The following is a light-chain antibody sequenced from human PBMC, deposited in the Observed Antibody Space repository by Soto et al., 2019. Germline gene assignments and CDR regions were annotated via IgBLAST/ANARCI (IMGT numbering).Light chain of an antibody. CDR1: SSNIGAGYD. CDR2: GNS. J-gene: IGLJ1*01. V-gene: IGLV1-40*01. CDR3: QSYDSSLSGFDV. Sequence: QSVLTQPPSVSGAPGQRVTISCTGSSSNIGAGYDVHWYQHLPGTAPKLLIYGNSNRPSGVPDRFSGSKSGTSASLAITGLQAEDEADYYCQSYDSSLSGFDVFGTGTKLTVL.